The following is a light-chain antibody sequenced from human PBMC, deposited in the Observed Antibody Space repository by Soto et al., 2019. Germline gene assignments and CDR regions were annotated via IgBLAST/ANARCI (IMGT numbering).Light chain of an antibody. CDR2: GAS. CDR1: QSVSSN. CDR3: QPYNNWPPET. J-gene: IGKJ1*01. V-gene: IGKV3-15*01. Sequence: EIVMTQSPATLSVSPGERATLSCTASQSVSSNLACYQQKPGQAPRLLIYGASTRATGIPDRFSGSGSGTEFTLTISSMQSEDFAVYYCQPYNNWPPETFGQGTKVEIE.